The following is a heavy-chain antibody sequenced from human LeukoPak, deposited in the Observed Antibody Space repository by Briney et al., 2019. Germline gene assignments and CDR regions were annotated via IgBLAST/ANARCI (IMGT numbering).Heavy chain of an antibody. CDR1: GYTFTGYY. V-gene: IGHV1-2*02. J-gene: IGHJ6*02. CDR3: ARSRYGSGSYEYYYYGMDV. D-gene: IGHD3-10*01. CDR2: INPNSGGT. Sequence: ASVKVSCKASGYTFTGYYMHWVRQAPGQGLEWMGWINPNSGGTNYAQKFQGRVTMTRDTSISTAYMALSRLRSDDTAVYYCARSRYGSGSYEYYYYGMDVWGQGTTVTVSS.